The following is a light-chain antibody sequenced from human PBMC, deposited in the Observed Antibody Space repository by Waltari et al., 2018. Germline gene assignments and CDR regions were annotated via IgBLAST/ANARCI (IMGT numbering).Light chain of an antibody. CDR3: QQYYSWPLT. CDR2: GAS. V-gene: IGKV3-15*01. J-gene: IGKJ4*01. Sequence: EIVMTQSTTTLSVCTRESATLSCRARHRISSSLVWYQQKPGQAPRLLIYGASTSATGFPARFSGSGSGTEFTLTISSLQSEDFAVYYCQQYYSWPLTFGGGTKVEIK. CDR1: HRISSS.